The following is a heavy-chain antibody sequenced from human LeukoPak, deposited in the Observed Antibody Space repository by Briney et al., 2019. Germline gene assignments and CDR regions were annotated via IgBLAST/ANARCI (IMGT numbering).Heavy chain of an antibody. J-gene: IGHJ4*02. Sequence: PSETLSLTCAVYGGSFSGYYWSWIRQPPGKGLEWIGEINHSGSTNYNPSLKSRVTISVDTSKNQFSLKLSSVTAADTAVYYCARGTTVTTFDYWGQGTLVTVSS. V-gene: IGHV4-34*01. CDR3: ARGTTVTTFDY. D-gene: IGHD4-17*01. CDR1: GGSFSGYY. CDR2: INHSGST.